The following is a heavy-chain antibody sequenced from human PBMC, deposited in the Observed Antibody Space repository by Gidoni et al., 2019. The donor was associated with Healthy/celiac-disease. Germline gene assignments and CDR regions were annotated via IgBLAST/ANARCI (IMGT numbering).Heavy chain of an antibody. Sequence: QVQLQESGPGLVKPSQTLSLTCTVSGGSISSGSYYWSWIRLPAGKGMEWIGRIYTSGSTHYNPALKSRVTISVDTSKNQFSLKLSSVTAADTAVYYCARDPDGPPDGYGDYGGDYWGQGTLVTVSS. CDR1: GGSISSGSYY. V-gene: IGHV4-61*02. D-gene: IGHD4-17*01. J-gene: IGHJ4*02. CDR2: IYTSGST. CDR3: ARDPDGPPDGYGDYGGDY.